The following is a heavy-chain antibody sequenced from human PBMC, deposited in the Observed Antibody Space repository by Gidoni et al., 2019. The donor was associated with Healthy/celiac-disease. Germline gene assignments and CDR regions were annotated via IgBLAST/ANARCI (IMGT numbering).Heavy chain of an antibody. J-gene: IGHJ4*02. D-gene: IGHD3-9*01. V-gene: IGHV3-53*01. CDR3: ARGESNYDILTGYYY. CDR1: EFTVSSNY. CDR2: IYSGGST. Sequence: EVQLVESGGGLIQPGGSLRLSCAASEFTVSSNYMSWVRQAPGKGLEWVSVIYSGGSTYYADSVKGRFTISRDNSKNTLYLQMNSLRAEDTAVYYCARGESNYDILTGYYYWGQGTLVTVSS.